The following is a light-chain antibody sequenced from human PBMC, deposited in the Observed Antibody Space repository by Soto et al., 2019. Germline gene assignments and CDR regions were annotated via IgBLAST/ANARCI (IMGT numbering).Light chain of an antibody. CDR2: EVT. Sequence: PGRSVNISCTGTSSDVGGYNYVSWYQQYPGRAPKLMIYEVTKRPSGVPDRFSGSKSGNTASLTVSGLQAEDEADYYCSSYAASNNFYFVFGGGTKLTVL. CDR3: SSYAASNNFYFV. V-gene: IGLV2-8*01. J-gene: IGLJ3*02. CDR1: SSDVGGYNY.